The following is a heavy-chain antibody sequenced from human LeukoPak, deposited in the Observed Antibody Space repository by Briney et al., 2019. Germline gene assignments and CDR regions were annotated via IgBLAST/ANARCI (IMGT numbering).Heavy chain of an antibody. J-gene: IGHJ6*02. Sequence: ASVKVSCKASGYTFTSYDINWVRQATGQGLEWMGWMNPNSGNTGYAQKFQGRVTMTRNTSISTAYMELSSLRSGDTAVYYCARSLNQKTEIDSSSFQLDVWGQGTTVTVSS. V-gene: IGHV1-8*01. CDR3: ARSLNQKTEIDSSSFQLDV. CDR1: GYTFTSYD. CDR2: MNPNSGNT. D-gene: IGHD6-6*01.